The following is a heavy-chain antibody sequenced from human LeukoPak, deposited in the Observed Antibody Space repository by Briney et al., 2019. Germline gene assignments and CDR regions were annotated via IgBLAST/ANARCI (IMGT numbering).Heavy chain of an antibody. Sequence: PSETLSLTCTVSGGSISSSSYYWGWIRQPPGKGLEWIGSIYYSGSTYYNPSLKSRVTISVDTSKNQFSLKLSSVTAADTAVYYCAGGQVAGTYYYYYYMDVWGKGTTVTVSS. V-gene: IGHV4-39*07. CDR2: IYYSGST. D-gene: IGHD6-19*01. J-gene: IGHJ6*03. CDR3: AGGQVAGTYYYYYYMDV. CDR1: GGSISSSSYY.